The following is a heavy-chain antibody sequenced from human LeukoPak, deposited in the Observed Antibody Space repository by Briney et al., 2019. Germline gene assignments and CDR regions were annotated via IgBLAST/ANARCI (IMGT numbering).Heavy chain of an antibody. CDR1: GFTLDDYA. D-gene: IGHD3-9*01. Sequence: QPGRSLRLSCAASGFTLDDYAMHWVRQAPGKGLEWVSGISWNSGSIGYADSVKGRFTISRDNAKNSLYLQMNSLRAEDTALYYCAKDMRRSYYDILTGPNPYYYYYGMDVWGQGTTVTVSS. CDR2: ISWNSGSI. CDR3: AKDMRRSYYDILTGPNPYYYYYGMDV. V-gene: IGHV3-9*01. J-gene: IGHJ6*02.